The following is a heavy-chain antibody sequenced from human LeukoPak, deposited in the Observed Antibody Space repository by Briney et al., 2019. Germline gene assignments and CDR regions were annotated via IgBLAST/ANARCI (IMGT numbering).Heavy chain of an antibody. J-gene: IGHJ4*02. D-gene: IGHD2-21*02. V-gene: IGHV1-46*01. CDR3: ARDGRVVVPAIHWFVC. Sequence: ASVKVSCKASGYTFTSYYMHWVRQAPGQGLEWMGIINPSGGSTSYAQKFQGRVTMTRDTSTSTVYMELSSLRSEDTAVYYCARDGRVVVPAIHWFVCRGQGALVTVCS. CDR1: GYTFTSYY. CDR2: INPSGGST.